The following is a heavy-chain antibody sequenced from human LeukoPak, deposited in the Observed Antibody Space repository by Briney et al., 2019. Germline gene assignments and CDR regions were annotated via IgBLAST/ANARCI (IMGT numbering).Heavy chain of an antibody. CDR1: GGSFSAYY. CDR3: ARLTAYYYDSSGYIFDY. D-gene: IGHD3-22*01. CDR2: IYYSGST. Sequence: SETLSLTCAVYGGSFSAYYWSWIRQPPGKGLEWIGSIYYSGSTYYNPSLKSRVTISVDTSKNQFSLKLSSVTAADTAVYYCARLTAYYYDSSGYIFDYWGQGTLVTVSS. V-gene: IGHV4-34*01. J-gene: IGHJ4*02.